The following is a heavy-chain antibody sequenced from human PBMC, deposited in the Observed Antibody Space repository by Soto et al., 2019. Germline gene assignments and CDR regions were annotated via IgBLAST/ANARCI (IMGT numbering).Heavy chain of an antibody. D-gene: IGHD3-3*02. CDR1: GGPITNY. V-gene: IGHV4-4*02. J-gene: IGHJ3*02. CDR3: ARVLGNDAFDI. Sequence: PSETLSLTCTVSGGPITNYWSWVRQPPGKGLEWIGEIYHSGSTNYNPSLKSRVTISVDKSKNQFSLKLSSVTAADTAVYYCARVLGNDAFDIWGQGTMVTVSS. CDR2: IYHSGST.